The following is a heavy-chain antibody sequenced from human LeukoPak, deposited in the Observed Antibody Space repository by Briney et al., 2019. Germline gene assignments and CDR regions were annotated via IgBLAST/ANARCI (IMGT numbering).Heavy chain of an antibody. CDR2: IYSGGST. CDR1: GFAVSSNY. V-gene: IGHV3-66*01. J-gene: IGHJ4*02. D-gene: IGHD6-19*01. CDR3: ARDERDSSGWYLANY. Sequence: GGSLRLSCAVSGFAVSSNYMSWVRQAPGKGLEWVSVIYSGGSTYYADSVKGRFTISRDNSKNTLYLQMNSLRAEDTAVYYCARDERDSSGWYLANYWGQGTLVTVSS.